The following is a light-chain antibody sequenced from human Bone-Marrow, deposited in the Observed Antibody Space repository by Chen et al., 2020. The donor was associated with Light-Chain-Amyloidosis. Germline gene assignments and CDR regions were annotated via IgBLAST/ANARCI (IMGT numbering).Light chain of an antibody. CDR1: QSVLYSSNNKNY. J-gene: IGKJ2*01. CDR3: QQYYSTPPVT. V-gene: IGKV4-1*01. Sequence: DIVMTQSPDSLAVSLGVRATINCKSSQSVLYSSNNKNYLAWYQQKPGQPPKLLIYWASTRASGVPDRFSGSGSGTDFTLTISSLQAEDVAVYYCQQYYSTPPVTFGQGTKLEIK. CDR2: WAS.